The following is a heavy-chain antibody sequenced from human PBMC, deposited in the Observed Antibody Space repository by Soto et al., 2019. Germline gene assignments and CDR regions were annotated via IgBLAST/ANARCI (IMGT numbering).Heavy chain of an antibody. Sequence: GESLKISCKGSGYSFTSYWIGWVRQMPGKGLEWMGIIYPGDSDTRYSPSFQGQVTISADKSISTAYLQWSSLKASDTAMYYCARHGGAWGIYYYYGMYVWGQGTTVTVSS. CDR1: GYSFTSYW. D-gene: IGHD3-16*01. CDR3: ARHGGAWGIYYYYGMYV. J-gene: IGHJ6*02. CDR2: IYPGDSDT. V-gene: IGHV5-51*01.